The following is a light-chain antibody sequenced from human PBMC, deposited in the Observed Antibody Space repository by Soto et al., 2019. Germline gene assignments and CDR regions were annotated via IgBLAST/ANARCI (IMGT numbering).Light chain of an antibody. CDR3: QQRSNWPPGLT. J-gene: IGKJ4*01. Sequence: EIVLTQSPATLSLSPGELATLSCRASQSVSSYLAWYQQKPGQAPRLLIYDASNRATGIPARFSGSGSGTDFTLTISSLEPEDFAVYYCQQRSNWPPGLTFGGGTKVEIK. V-gene: IGKV3-11*01. CDR2: DAS. CDR1: QSVSSY.